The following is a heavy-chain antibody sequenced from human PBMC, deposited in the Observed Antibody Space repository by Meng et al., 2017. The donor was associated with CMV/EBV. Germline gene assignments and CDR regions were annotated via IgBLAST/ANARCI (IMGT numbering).Heavy chain of an antibody. J-gene: IGHJ4*02. CDR1: CGSRSDGLYY. D-gene: IGHD3-3*01. V-gene: IGHV4-30-4*08. CDR3: ARDNRRGGVDY. CDR2: ILYSGST. Sequence: PGQGSVWVMPSQNRIRISTFPCGSRSDGLYYWRSLRQSPGKGLEWIGYILYSGSTYYNPSLKSRVTISVDTSQNQFSLKLSSVTAADTAVYYCARDNRRGGVDYWGQGTLVTVSS.